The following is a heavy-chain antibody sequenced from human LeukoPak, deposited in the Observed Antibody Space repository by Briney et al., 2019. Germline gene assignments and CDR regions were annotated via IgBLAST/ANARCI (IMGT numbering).Heavy chain of an antibody. Sequence: PSETLSLTCAVSGYSIISGYYWGWIRQPPGKGLEWIGIIYHSGSTYYNPSLKSRVTITVDTSQNQFSLKLSSVTAADTAVYYFARHVIAPPSLNWNFGSWFYGWGKGTVVSASS. J-gene: IGHJ5*02. CDR1: GYSIISGYY. V-gene: IGHV4-38-2*01. CDR3: ARHVIAPPSLNWNFGSWFYG. CDR2: IYHSGST. D-gene: IGHD1-7*01.